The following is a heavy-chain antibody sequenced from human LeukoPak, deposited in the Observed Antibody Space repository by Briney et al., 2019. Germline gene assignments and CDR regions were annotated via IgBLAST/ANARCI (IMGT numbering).Heavy chain of an antibody. D-gene: IGHD5-18*01. CDR2: INHSGST. CDR1: GGSFSGYY. Sequence: SETLSLTCAVYGGSFSGYYWSWIRQPPGKGLEWIGEINHSGSTNYNPSLKSRVTISVDTSKNQFSLKLSSVTAADTAVYYCARGFRRGPCYSSGLYFDYWGQGTLVTVSS. CDR3: ARGFRRGPCYSSGLYFDY. J-gene: IGHJ4*02. V-gene: IGHV4-34*01.